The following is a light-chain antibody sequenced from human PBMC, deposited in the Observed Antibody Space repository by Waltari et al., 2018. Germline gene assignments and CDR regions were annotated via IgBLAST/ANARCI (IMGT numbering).Light chain of an antibody. V-gene: IGKV3-15*01. Sequence: EIVMTQSPATMSVSQGERATPSCRASQSVSSNLAWYQQKRGQAPRLLIYGASTRAAGIPARFSGSGSGTEFTLTISSLQSEDFAVYYCQHYNNWPHWTFGQGTKVEIK. CDR3: QHYNNWPHWT. J-gene: IGKJ1*01. CDR1: QSVSSN. CDR2: GAS.